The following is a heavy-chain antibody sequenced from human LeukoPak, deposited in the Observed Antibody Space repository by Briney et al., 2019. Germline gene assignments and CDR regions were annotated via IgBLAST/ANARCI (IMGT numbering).Heavy chain of an antibody. CDR2: IIPIFGTA. V-gene: IGHV1-69*05. CDR3: AVYSSGWYGENYYFDY. J-gene: IGHJ4*02. CDR1: GGTFSSYA. Sequence: ASVKVSCKASGGTFSSYAISWVRQAPAQGLEWMGRIIPIFGTANYAQKFQGRVTITTDESTSTAYMELSSLRSEDTAVYYCAVYSSGWYGENYYFDYWGQGTLVTVSS. D-gene: IGHD6-19*01.